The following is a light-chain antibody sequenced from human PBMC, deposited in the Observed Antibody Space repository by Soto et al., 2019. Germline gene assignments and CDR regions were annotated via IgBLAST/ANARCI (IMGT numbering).Light chain of an antibody. J-gene: IGKJ5*01. CDR2: DAS. V-gene: IGKV1-33*01. Sequence: DIQMTQSPWSLSASVGDRVTITCQASQDINKNLIWYQQKPGKAPKLLIYDASDLETGVPSRFSGSGSGTGFTFTISSLQPEDFATYYCQQYESLPLTFGQGTRLEIK. CDR3: QQYESLPLT. CDR1: QDINKN.